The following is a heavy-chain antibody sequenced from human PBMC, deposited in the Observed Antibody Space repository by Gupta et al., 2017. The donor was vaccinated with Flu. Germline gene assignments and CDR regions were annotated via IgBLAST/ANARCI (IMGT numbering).Heavy chain of an antibody. V-gene: IGHV3-48*04. J-gene: IGHJ4*02. Sequence: YNFNWVRQAPGKGLEWVSYINSNSGTRYYADSVRGRFTISRDNAKNSLYLQMNSLRVDDTAVYFCARGGVTIFGVAEWGQGTLVTVSS. CDR3: ARGGVTIFGVAE. CDR1: YN. D-gene: IGHD3-3*01. CDR2: INSNSGTR.